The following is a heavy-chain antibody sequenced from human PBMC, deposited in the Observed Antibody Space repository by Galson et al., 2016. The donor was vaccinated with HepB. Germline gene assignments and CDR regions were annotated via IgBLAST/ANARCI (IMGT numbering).Heavy chain of an antibody. J-gene: IGHJ4*02. Sequence: ETLSLTCAVSGVSINSNNWWGWIRQAPGKGLEWIAYIYYSGSTNQNPSPKSRVTISVDTSKNQFSLQLRSVTAADTAVYYCARDRGSAAGFDYWGQGTLVTVSS. CDR3: ARDRGSAAGFDY. D-gene: IGHD6-13*01. CDR2: IYYSGST. CDR1: GVSINSNNW. V-gene: IGHV4-28*03.